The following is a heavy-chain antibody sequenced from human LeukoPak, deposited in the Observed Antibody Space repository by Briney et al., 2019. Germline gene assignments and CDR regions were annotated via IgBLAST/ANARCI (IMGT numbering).Heavy chain of an antibody. Sequence: GGPLRLSCAASGFTFSSYSMNWVRQAPGKGLEWVSSISSSSSYIYYADSVKSRFTISRDNAKNSLYLQMNSLRAEDTAVYYCARRLDSGMDYWGQGTLVTVSS. CDR3: ARRLDSGMDY. CDR2: ISSSSSYI. D-gene: IGHD1-26*01. CDR1: GFTFSSYS. V-gene: IGHV3-21*01. J-gene: IGHJ4*02.